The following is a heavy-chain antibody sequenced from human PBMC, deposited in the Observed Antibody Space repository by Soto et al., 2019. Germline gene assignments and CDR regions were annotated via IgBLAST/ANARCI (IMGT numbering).Heavy chain of an antibody. J-gene: IGHJ3*02. Sequence: GESLTISCKTSGYSFISYWVAWVRQLPGKGLEWMGSFYPGDSTSTFSPSFQGQVTISVDKSISTAYLQLSSLKASDTAMYYCARIIGYCRNNDCSWTFDIWGQGTMVTVSS. CDR2: FYPGDSTS. V-gene: IGHV5-51*01. CDR3: ARIIGYCRNNDCSWTFDI. CDR1: GYSFISYW. D-gene: IGHD2-15*01.